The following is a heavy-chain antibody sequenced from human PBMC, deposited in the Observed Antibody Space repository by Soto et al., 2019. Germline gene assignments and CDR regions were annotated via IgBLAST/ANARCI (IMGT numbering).Heavy chain of an antibody. Sequence: EAGASVKVSCKASGYTFTSYGISWVRQAPGQGLEWMGWISAYNGNTNYAQKLQGRVTMTTDTSTSTAYMELRSLRSDDTAVYYCARRSSIAAAGQTYFDYWGQGTLVTVSS. CDR2: ISAYNGNT. V-gene: IGHV1-18*01. CDR1: GYTFTSYG. CDR3: ARRSSIAAAGQTYFDY. D-gene: IGHD6-13*01. J-gene: IGHJ4*02.